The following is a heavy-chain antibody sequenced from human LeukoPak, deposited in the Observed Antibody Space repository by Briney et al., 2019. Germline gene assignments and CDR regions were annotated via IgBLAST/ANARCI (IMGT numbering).Heavy chain of an antibody. Sequence: PSETLSLTCAVYGGSFSGYYWSWIRQPPGKGLEWIGEINHSGSTNYNPSLKSRVTISVDTPKNQFSLKLSSVTAADTAVYYCARGLVVARHDAFDIWGQGTMVTVSS. CDR2: INHSGST. J-gene: IGHJ3*02. CDR3: ARGLVVARHDAFDI. D-gene: IGHD2-21*01. CDR1: GGSFSGYY. V-gene: IGHV4-34*01.